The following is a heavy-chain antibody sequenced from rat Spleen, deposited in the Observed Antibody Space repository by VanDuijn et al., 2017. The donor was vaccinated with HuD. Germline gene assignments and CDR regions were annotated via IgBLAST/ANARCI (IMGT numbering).Heavy chain of an antibody. D-gene: IGHD1-2*01. CDR3: TRGRSSYIDVMNA. J-gene: IGHJ4*01. V-gene: IGHV5-20*01. CDR1: GFTFSNFP. Sequence: EVQLVESGGGLVQPGRSLKLSCAASGFTFSNFPMALVRQAPKKGLECVASISSGGNGTYYPDSVKSRLTISRDTAKTTLYLRVDSLRSEDTATYYCTRGRSSYIDVMNAWGQGASVTVSS. CDR2: ISSGGNGT.